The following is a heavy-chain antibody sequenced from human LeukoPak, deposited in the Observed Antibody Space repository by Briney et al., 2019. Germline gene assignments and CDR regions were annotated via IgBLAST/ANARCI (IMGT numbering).Heavy chain of an antibody. Sequence: TSETLSLTCTVSGGSISSYYWSWIRQPPGKGLEWIGYIYYSGSTNYGSTNYNPSLKSRVTISVDTSKNQFSLKLSSVTAADTAVYYCARGGVQLWFTDSFDYWGQGTLVTVSS. CDR2: IYYSGSTNYGST. V-gene: IGHV4-59*01. CDR1: GGSISSYY. CDR3: ARGGVQLWFTDSFDY. J-gene: IGHJ4*02. D-gene: IGHD5-18*01.